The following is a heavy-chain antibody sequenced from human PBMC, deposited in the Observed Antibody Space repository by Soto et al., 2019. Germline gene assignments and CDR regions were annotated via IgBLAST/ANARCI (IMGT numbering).Heavy chain of an antibody. CDR1: GFSLSTSRVG. V-gene: IGHV2-5*02. D-gene: IGHD4-17*01. J-gene: IGHJ4*02. CDR2: IYWDDDK. Sequence: QITLKESGPTLVKPTQTLTLTCTFSGFSLSTSRVGVGWIRQPPGKALEWLALIYWDDDKRYSPSLKTRLTIXXDXSXIQVVLTMTNMDPVDTATYYCAHYRIFGDYMYYFDSWGQGTLVTVSS. CDR3: AHYRIFGDYMYYFDS.